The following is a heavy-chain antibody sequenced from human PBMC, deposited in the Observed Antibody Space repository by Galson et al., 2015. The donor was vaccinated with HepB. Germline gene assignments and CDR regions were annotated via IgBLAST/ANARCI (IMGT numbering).Heavy chain of an antibody. V-gene: IGHV1-8*02. J-gene: IGHJ5*02. CDR1: GYTFIDYY. Sequence: SVKVSCKASGYTFIDYYIHWVRQAPGQGLEWMGWMNPKSTNTGYARKFQGGVTMTGDTSMDTAYMELSSLTSEDTAVYYCARDVDWVLDLWGQGTLVTVSS. CDR2: MNPKSTNT. CDR3: ARDVDWVLDL. D-gene: IGHD3-9*01.